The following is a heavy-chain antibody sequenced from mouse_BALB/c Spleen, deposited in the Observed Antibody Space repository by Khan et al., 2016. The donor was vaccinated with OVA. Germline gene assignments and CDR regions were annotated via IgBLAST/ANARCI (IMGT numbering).Heavy chain of an antibody. CDR1: GFSLTSYG. Sequence: QVQLKQSGPGLVAPSQNLSITCTVSGFSLTSYGVHWVRQPPGKGLEWLGIIWAGGSTNYNSALMSRLSISRDNSKSQVFLKMNSLQTDDTAMYYWATPYHRYDTFAYRGQGTLVTVPA. CDR3: ATPYHRYDTFAY. V-gene: IGHV2-9*02. D-gene: IGHD2-14*01. CDR2: IWAGGST. J-gene: IGHJ3*01.